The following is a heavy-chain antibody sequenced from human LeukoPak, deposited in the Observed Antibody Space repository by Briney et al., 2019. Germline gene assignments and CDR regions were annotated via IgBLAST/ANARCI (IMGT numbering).Heavy chain of an antibody. CDR1: GFTFSSYA. D-gene: IGHD3-9*01. CDR3: AKDGGTYYDILTGYYMSEYFDY. V-gene: IGHV3-23*01. Sequence: GGSLRLSCAASGFTFSSYAMSWVRQAPGKGLEWVSAISGSGGSTYYADSVKGRFTISRDNSKNTLYLQMNSLRAEDTAVYYCAKDGGTYYDILTGYYMSEYFDYWGQGTLVTVSS. CDR2: ISGSGGST. J-gene: IGHJ4*02.